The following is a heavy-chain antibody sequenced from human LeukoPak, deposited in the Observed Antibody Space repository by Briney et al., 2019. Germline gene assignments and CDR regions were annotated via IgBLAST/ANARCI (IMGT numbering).Heavy chain of an antibody. CDR3: ARHLRSIVVTGNFDY. CDR2: IYPGDSDT. Sequence: GESLKISFKGSGYSFTSYWIGWVRQMPGKGLEWMGIIYPGDSDTRYSPSFQGQVTISADKSISTAYLQWSSLKASDTAMYYCARHLRSIVVTGNFDYWGQGTLVTVSS. V-gene: IGHV5-51*01. CDR1: GYSFTSYW. J-gene: IGHJ4*02. D-gene: IGHD1-26*01.